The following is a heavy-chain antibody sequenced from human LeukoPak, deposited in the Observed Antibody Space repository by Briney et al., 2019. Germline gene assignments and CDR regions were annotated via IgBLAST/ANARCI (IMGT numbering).Heavy chain of an antibody. CDR2: IYYSGST. D-gene: IGHD6-19*01. Sequence: SETLSLTCTVSGGSISSSSYYWGWIRQPPGKGLEWIGSIYYSGSTYYNPSLKSRVTISVDTSKNQFSLKLSSVTAADTAVYYCASRARLVLRYFDYWGQGTLVTVSS. J-gene: IGHJ4*02. CDR1: GGSISSSSYY. CDR3: ASRARLVLRYFDY. V-gene: IGHV4-39*07.